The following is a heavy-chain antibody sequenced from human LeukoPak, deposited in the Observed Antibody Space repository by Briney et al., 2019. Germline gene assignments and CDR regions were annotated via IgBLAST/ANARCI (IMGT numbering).Heavy chain of an antibody. V-gene: IGHV3-7*01. CDR2: IKLDGRES. J-gene: IGHJ5*02. D-gene: IGHD6-6*01. CDR3: ARLVGGGRFDH. CDR1: GFIFSSYW. Sequence: GGSLRLSCAASGFIFSSYWMTWVRQAPGKGLEWVASIKLDGRESRYVDSVKGRFTISRDNDKKSLYLHMNSLRAEDTGVYFCARLVGGGRFDHWGQGTLLTVSS.